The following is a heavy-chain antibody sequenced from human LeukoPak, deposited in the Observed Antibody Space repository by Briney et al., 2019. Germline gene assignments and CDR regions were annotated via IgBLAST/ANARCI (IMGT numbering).Heavy chain of an antibody. V-gene: IGHV5-51*01. D-gene: IGHD1-26*01. CDR3: ARLSFVVGAGDY. CDR1: GYTFTSYG. CDR2: IYPGDSDT. Sequence: RGASVTVSCKASGYTFTSYGISWVRQMPGKGLEWMGIIYPGDSDTRYSPSFQGQVTVSADKSISTAYLQWSSLKASDTAMYYCARLSFVVGAGDYWGQGTLVTVSS. J-gene: IGHJ4*02.